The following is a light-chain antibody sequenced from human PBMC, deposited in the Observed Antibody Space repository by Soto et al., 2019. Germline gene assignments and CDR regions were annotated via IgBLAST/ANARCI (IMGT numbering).Light chain of an antibody. CDR2: DDS. CDR1: NIGSKS. V-gene: IGLV3-21*02. J-gene: IGLJ2*01. CDR3: QVWDSSSDHVV. Sequence: SYVLTQPPSVSVAPGQTASITCGGNNIGSKSVHWYQHKPGQAPVLVVYDDSDRPSGIPERVSGSNSGNTATLTISRVEAGDEADYYCQVWDSSSDHVVFGGGTQLTVL.